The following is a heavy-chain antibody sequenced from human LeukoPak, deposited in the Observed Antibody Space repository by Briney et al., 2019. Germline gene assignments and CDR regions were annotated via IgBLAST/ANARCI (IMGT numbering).Heavy chain of an antibody. Sequence: SETLSLTCAVYSGSFSGYYWSWIRQPPGKGLEWIGEINHSGSTNYNPSLKSRVTISVDTSKNQFSLKLSSVTAADTAVYYCARVGHYYDSWGQGTLVTVSS. D-gene: IGHD3-22*01. V-gene: IGHV4-34*01. CDR1: SGSFSGYY. CDR2: INHSGST. J-gene: IGHJ4*02. CDR3: ARVGHYYDS.